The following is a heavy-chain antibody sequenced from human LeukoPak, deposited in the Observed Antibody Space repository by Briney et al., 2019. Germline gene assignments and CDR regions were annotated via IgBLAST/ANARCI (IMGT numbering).Heavy chain of an antibody. D-gene: IGHD3-22*01. CDR3: AKDLHYYDSSGSSFDY. V-gene: IGHV3-23*01. Sequence: GGSLRLSCAASGSTFSSYAMSWVRQAPGKGLEWVSAISGSGGSTYYADSVKGRFTISRDNSKNTLYLQMNSLRAEDTAVYYCAKDLHYYDSSGSSFDYWGQGTLVTVSS. CDR2: ISGSGGST. CDR1: GSTFSSYA. J-gene: IGHJ4*02.